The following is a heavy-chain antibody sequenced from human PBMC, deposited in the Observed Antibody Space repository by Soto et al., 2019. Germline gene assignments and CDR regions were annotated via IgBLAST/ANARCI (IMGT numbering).Heavy chain of an antibody. D-gene: IGHD3-16*02. CDR2: IYYSGST. CDR3: ARFDDYDYVWGSYRSNPSDDY. Sequence: PSETLSLTCTVSGGSISSGDYYWSWIRQPPGKGLEWIGYIYYSGSTNYNPSLKSRVTISVDTSKNQFSLKLSSVTAADTAVYYCARFDDYDYVWGSYRSNPSDDYWGQGTLVTVSS. J-gene: IGHJ4*02. CDR1: GGSISSGDYY. V-gene: IGHV4-61*08.